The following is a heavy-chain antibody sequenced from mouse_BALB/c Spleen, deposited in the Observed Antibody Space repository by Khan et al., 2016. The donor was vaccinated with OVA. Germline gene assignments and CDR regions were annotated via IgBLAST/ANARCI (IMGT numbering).Heavy chain of an antibody. Sequence: QIQLVQSGPELKPGETVKISCKASGYTFTNYGMNWVKQSPGKALKWMGWINTYTGEPTYADDFKGRFAFSLETSASTAYLQINNLKNEDTATYFCARPPYFSYTLDYWGQGTSVTVSS. CDR2: INTYTGEP. CDR3: ARPPYFSYTLDY. V-gene: IGHV9-3-1*01. J-gene: IGHJ4*01. D-gene: IGHD2-10*01. CDR1: GYTFTNYG.